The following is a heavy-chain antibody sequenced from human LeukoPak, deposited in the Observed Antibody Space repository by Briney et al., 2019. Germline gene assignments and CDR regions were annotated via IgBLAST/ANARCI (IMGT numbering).Heavy chain of an antibody. V-gene: IGHV1-2*02. CDR1: GYTFTGYY. CDR3: ARAGETWFNWFDP. Sequence: ASVKVSCKASGYTFTGYYMHWVRQAPGQGLEWMGWINPNSGGTNYAQKFQGRVTMTRDTSISTAYMELSRLRSDDTAVYYCARAGETWFNWFDPCGQGTLVTVSS. CDR2: INPNSGGT. D-gene: IGHD3-10*01. J-gene: IGHJ5*02.